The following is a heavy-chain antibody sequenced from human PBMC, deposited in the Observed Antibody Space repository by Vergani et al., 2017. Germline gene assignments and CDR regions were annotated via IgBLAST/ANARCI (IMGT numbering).Heavy chain of an antibody. CDR1: GFTFSSYA. J-gene: IGHJ4*02. Sequence: EVQLLESGGGLVQPGGSLRLSCAASGFTFSSYAMNWVRQAPGQGLEWVSGISGSGGSTDYADSLKGRFTISRDNSKSTLYLQMNSLRAEDTAVYYCAKDRDTVVRGVLDYWGQETLVTVSS. V-gene: IGHV3-23*01. CDR3: AKDRDTVVRGVLDY. CDR2: ISGSGGST. D-gene: IGHD3-10*01.